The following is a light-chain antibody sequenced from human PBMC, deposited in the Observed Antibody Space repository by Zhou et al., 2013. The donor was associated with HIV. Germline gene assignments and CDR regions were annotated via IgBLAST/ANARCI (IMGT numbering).Light chain of an antibody. CDR1: QSLLHSDGKTY. CDR3: MQGLQLPYT. V-gene: IGKV2-29*03. CDR2: EVS. Sequence: DFVMTQTPLSLSVTPGQPASISCKSSQSLLHSDGKTYLCWYLQKPGQSPKLLIYEVSRRFSGVPDRFSGSGSGTDFTLKISRVEAEDVGVYYCMQGLQLPYTFGQGTKVDIK. J-gene: IGKJ2*01.